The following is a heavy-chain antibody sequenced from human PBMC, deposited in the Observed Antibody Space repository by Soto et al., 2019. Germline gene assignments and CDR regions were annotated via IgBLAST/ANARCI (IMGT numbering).Heavy chain of an antibody. CDR3: AKDYYDILTGYYQR. CDR2: ISGSGGST. V-gene: IGHV3-23*01. J-gene: IGHJ4*02. Sequence: EVQLLESGGGLVQPGGSLRLSCAASGFTFSSYAMSWVRQAPGKGLEWVSAISGSGGSTYYADSVKGRFTISRDNSKNTMYLQMNSLRAEDTAVYYCAKDYYDILTGYYQRWGQGTLVTVSS. CDR1: GFTFSSYA. D-gene: IGHD3-9*01.